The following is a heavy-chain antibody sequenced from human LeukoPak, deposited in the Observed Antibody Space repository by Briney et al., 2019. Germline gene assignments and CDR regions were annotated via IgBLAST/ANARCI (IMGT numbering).Heavy chain of an antibody. CDR3: AREGVAAAGTVPIDY. CDR1: GGTFSSYA. Sequence: ASVKVSCKASGGTFSSYAISWVRQAPGQGLEWMGRIIPILGIANYAQKFQGRVTITADKSTSTAYMELSSLRSEDTAVYYCAREGVAAAGTVPIDYWGQGTLVTVSS. J-gene: IGHJ4*02. V-gene: IGHV1-69*04. D-gene: IGHD6-13*01. CDR2: IIPILGIA.